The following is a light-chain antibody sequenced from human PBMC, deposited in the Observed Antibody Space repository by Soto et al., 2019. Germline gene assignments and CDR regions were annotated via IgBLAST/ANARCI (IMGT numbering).Light chain of an antibody. Sequence: DIVRTQSPDSLAVSLGEGASINCKSSQTILYSSNSKTYLAWYQHTPGQPPKLLIYWASTREPGVPVRFSGSGSGIDFTLTISSLQAEDVAVYYCQQYYSVPYTFGQGTKLEIK. CDR1: QTILYSSNSKTY. CDR2: WAS. V-gene: IGKV4-1*01. CDR3: QQYYSVPYT. J-gene: IGKJ2*01.